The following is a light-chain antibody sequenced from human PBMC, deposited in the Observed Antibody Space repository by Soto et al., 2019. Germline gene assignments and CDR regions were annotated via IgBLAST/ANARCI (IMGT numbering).Light chain of an antibody. CDR2: GAS. V-gene: IGKV3-20*01. Sequence: EIVLTQSPGTLSLSPREGATLSCRASQSVSSTYLAWYQQKPGQAPRLRIYGASSRATGIPDRFSGSGSGTDFTLTISRLEPEDFAVYYCQQYGSSPLTFGGGARVEIK. J-gene: IGKJ4*01. CDR1: QSVSSTY. CDR3: QQYGSSPLT.